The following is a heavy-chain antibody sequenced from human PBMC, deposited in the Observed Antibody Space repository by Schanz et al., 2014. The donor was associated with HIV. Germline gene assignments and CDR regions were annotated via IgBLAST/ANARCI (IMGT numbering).Heavy chain of an antibody. V-gene: IGHV3-23*01. CDR3: ARGFQGFDY. Sequence: EVQLLESGGGLVQPGGSLRLSCAASGFTFSSYTMTWVRQAPGKGLEWVSGIGGSRGGTYYADSVKGRFTISRDNSKNTLYLQMNSLRAEDTSVYYCARGFQGFDYWGQGTLVTVSS. CDR2: IGGSRGGT. J-gene: IGHJ4*02. D-gene: IGHD3-10*01. CDR1: GFTFSSYT.